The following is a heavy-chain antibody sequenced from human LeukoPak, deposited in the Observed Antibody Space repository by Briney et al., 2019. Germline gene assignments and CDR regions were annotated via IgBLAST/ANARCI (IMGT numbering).Heavy chain of an antibody. CDR1: GGSISSYY. Sequence: SETLSLTCTVSGGSISSYYWSWIRQPAGKGLEWIGRIYTSGSTNYNPSLKSRVTMSVDTSKNQFSLKLSSVTAADTAVYYCARDSSSSWGFLRDYWGQGTLVTVSP. J-gene: IGHJ4*02. CDR3: ARDSSSSWGFLRDY. V-gene: IGHV4-4*07. CDR2: IYTSGST. D-gene: IGHD6-13*01.